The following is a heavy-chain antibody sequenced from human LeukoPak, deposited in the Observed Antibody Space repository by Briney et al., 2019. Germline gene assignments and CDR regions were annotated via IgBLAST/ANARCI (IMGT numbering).Heavy chain of an antibody. CDR1: GFTVSSYW. D-gene: IGHD4-23*01. J-gene: IGHJ4*02. V-gene: IGHV3-74*01. CDR2: MNVEGSVT. Sequence: PGGSLRLSCAAPGFTVSSYWMHWVRQVPGKGLAWVSRMNVEGSVTSYADFVKGRFTISRDIAKNTPYLQMNTLTAEDTAVYYCARDFGGNSDFWGQGTLVTVSS. CDR3: ARDFGGNSDF.